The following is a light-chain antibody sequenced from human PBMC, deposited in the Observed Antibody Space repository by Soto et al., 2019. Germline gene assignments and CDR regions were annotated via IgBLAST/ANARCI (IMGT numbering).Light chain of an antibody. V-gene: IGLV2-8*01. CDR3: SSYTGTKNLL. Sequence: VLTQPPSASVSPGQSVTISCTGTSSDIGGYDYVSWYQQHPGKVPKLLIYEVSKRPSGVPDRFSGSKSGKTASLTVSGLQAEDEADYYCSSYTGTKNLLFGGGTKVTVL. CDR2: EVS. CDR1: SSDIGGYDY. J-gene: IGLJ2*01.